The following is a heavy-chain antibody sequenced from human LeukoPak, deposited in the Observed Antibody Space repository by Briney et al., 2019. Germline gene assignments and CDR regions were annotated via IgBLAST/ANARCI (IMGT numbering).Heavy chain of an antibody. V-gene: IGHV4-31*03. CDR3: ATRFSGYSGYKWFDP. J-gene: IGHJ5*02. Sequence: PSQTLSLTCTVSGGSISSGGYYWSWIRQHPGKGLEWIGYIYYSGSTYYNPSLKSRVTISVDTSKNQFSLKLSSVTAADTAVYYCATRFSGYSGYKWFDPWGQGTLVTVSS. CDR2: IYYSGST. CDR1: GGSISSGGYY. D-gene: IGHD5-12*01.